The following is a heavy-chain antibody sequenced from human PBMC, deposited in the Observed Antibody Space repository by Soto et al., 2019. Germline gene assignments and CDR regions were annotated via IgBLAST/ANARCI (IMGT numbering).Heavy chain of an antibody. CDR3: ARGKYDSSGVSPRAEPDNWFDP. Sequence: SETLSLTCTVSGGSISSYYWSWIRQPPGKGLEWIGYIYYSGSTNYNPSLKSRVTISVDRSKNQFSLKLSSVTAADTAVYYCARGKYDSSGVSPRAEPDNWFDPWGQGTLVTVSS. D-gene: IGHD3-22*01. CDR1: GGSISSYY. J-gene: IGHJ5*02. V-gene: IGHV4-59*12. CDR2: IYYSGST.